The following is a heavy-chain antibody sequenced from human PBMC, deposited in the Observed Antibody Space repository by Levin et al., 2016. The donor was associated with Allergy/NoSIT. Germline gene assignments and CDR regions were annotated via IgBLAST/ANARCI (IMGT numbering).Heavy chain of an antibody. CDR1: GGSISSSSYY. D-gene: IGHD3-10*01. CDR3: ARHVLSAGYYYGSGKTYYFDY. V-gene: IGHV4-39*01. Sequence: SETLSLTCTVSGGSISSSSYYWGWIRQPPGKGLEWIGSIYYSGSTYYNPSLKSRVTISVDTSKNQFSLKLSSVTAADTAVYYCARHVLSAGYYYGSGKTYYFDYWGQGTLVTVSS. CDR2: IYYSGST. J-gene: IGHJ4*02.